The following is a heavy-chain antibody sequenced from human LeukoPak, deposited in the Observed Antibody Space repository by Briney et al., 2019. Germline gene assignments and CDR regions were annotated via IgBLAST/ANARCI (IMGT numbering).Heavy chain of an antibody. CDR3: AKDGAA. CDR1: GFTFSSYS. D-gene: IGHD6-25*01. V-gene: IGHV3-23*01. J-gene: IGHJ4*02. CDR2: ISAGHRT. Sequence: GGSLRLSCAASGFTFSSYSMNWVRQAPGKGLEWVSGISAGHRTDYADSVKGRFTISRDNSKNTLYLQMNTLRGEDTALYYCAKDGAAWGQGALVTVSS.